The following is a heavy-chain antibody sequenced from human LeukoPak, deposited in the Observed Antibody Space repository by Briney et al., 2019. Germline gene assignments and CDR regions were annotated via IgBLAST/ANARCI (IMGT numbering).Heavy chain of an antibody. Sequence: KPSETLSLTCAVYGGSFSGYYGSWIRQPPGKGLEWIGEINHSGSTNYNPSLKSRVTISVDTSKNQFSLKLSSVTAADTAVYYCARGYSYGYFYWGQGTLVTVSS. D-gene: IGHD5-18*01. J-gene: IGHJ4*02. CDR1: GGSFSGYY. V-gene: IGHV4-34*01. CDR3: ARGYSYGYFY. CDR2: INHSGST.